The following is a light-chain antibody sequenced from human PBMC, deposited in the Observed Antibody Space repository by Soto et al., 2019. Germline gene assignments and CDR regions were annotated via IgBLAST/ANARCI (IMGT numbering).Light chain of an antibody. CDR3: LQHNDYPYP. V-gene: IGKV1-17*01. J-gene: IGKJ3*01. CDR2: AAS. Sequence: DIQMTQSPSSLSASVGGRVTITCRASQGIRSDLGWYQQKPGKAPKRLIYAASRLQSGVPSRFSAGGSGTEFILTISSLQPEDCATYYCLQHNDYPYPFGHGSKVDI. CDR1: QGIRSD.